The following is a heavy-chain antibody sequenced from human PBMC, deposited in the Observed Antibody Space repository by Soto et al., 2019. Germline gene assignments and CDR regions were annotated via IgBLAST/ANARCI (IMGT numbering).Heavy chain of an antibody. Sequence: QVQLQESGPGLVKPSQTLSLTCNVSAGAINNDGYYWSWIRQHPGKALEWIGNIHYSGVTYYAPSLKGRLATSLDISKHQFMLELNSVTAADTAVYYCARLDLCFDYWGQGILVTVSS. CDR2: IHYSGVT. CDR1: AGAINNDGYY. J-gene: IGHJ4*02. V-gene: IGHV4-31*03. CDR3: ARLDLCFDY.